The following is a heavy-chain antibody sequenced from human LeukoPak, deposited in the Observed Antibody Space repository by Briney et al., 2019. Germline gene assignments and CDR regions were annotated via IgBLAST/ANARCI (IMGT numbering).Heavy chain of an antibody. Sequence: ASVKVSCKASGYTFTSYYMHWVRQAPGQGLEWMGIINPSGGSTSYAQKFQGRVTMTRDMSTSTVYMELSSLRSEDTAVYYCARDLAGLTGPFDYWGQGTLVTVSP. D-gene: IGHD1-20*01. CDR1: GYTFTSYY. CDR3: ARDLAGLTGPFDY. J-gene: IGHJ4*02. V-gene: IGHV1-46*01. CDR2: INPSGGST.